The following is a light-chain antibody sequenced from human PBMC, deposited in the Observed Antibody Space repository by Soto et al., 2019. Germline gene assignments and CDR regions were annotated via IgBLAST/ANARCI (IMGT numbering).Light chain of an antibody. Sequence: QSALTQPASVSGSPGQSITISCTGTSSDIGGFNFVSWYQHHPGKAPKLLIYEVSDQASGVSNRFSGSKSGNTATLTISGLQAEDEADYYCSSYTTNTSIFVLGYGTKVTV. CDR3: SSYTTNTSIFV. V-gene: IGLV2-14*01. CDR1: SSDIGGFNF. J-gene: IGLJ1*01. CDR2: EVS.